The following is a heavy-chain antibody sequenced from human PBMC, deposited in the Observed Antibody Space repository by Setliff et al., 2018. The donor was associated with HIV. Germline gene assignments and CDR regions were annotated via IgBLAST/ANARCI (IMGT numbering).Heavy chain of an antibody. CDR3: AKRTSVGSLV. Sequence: PSETLSLTCAVSGASIRSNNWWNWIRQPPGKGLEWIGYIYYSGSTYYNPSLKSRVTISVDTSKNQFSLKLSSVTAADTAVYYCAKRTSVGSLVWGQGTLVTVSS. V-gene: IGHV4-28*01. CDR1: GASIRSNNW. J-gene: IGHJ4*01. D-gene: IGHD3-10*01. CDR2: IYYSGST.